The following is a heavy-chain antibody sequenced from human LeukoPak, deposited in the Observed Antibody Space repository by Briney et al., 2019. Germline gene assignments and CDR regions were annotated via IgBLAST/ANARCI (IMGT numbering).Heavy chain of an antibody. CDR2: INHSGST. CDR3: ARGLPTTS. CDR1: GGSISSSSYY. J-gene: IGHJ4*02. Sequence: SETLSLTRTVSGGSISSSSYYWGWIRQPPGKGLEWIGEINHSGSTNYNPSLKSRVTISVDTSKNQFSLKLSSVTAADTAVYYCARGLPTTSWGQGTLVTVSS. D-gene: IGHD4-11*01. V-gene: IGHV4-39*07.